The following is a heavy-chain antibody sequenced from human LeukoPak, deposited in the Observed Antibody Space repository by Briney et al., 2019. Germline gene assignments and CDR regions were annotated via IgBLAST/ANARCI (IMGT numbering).Heavy chain of an antibody. CDR3: ARLPQGVVVVTAAPGSWFDP. Sequence: GESLQISCQASGYDFTNYWIGWVRQMPGKGLEWMGIIYPRDSDTRYSPSFQGQVTISADKSISTAYLQWRSLKASDTAMYYCARLPQGVVVVTAAPGSWFDPWGQGTLVTVSS. J-gene: IGHJ5*02. D-gene: IGHD2-15*01. CDR2: IYPRDSDT. V-gene: IGHV5-51*01. CDR1: GYDFTNYW.